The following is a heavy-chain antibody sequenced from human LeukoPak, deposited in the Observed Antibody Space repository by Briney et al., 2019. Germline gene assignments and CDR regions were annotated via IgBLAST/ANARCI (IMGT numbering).Heavy chain of an antibody. D-gene: IGHD5-12*01. V-gene: IGHV3-7*01. CDR2: IKQDGSVK. J-gene: IGHJ4*02. CDR1: GFTLSSNW. Sequence: GGSLRLSCGASGFTLSSNWMTWVRQAPGRGLEWVASIKQDGSVKYYVDSVKGRFTISRDNARNSLSLQMNSLGVEDAAVYFCARWGQTSGYYYVDNWGQGTLVTVSS. CDR3: ARWGQTSGYYYVDN.